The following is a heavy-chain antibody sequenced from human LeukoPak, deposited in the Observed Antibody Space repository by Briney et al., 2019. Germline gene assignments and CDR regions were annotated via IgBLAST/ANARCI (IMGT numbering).Heavy chain of an antibody. Sequence: GGSLRLSCAASGFTFSSYWMSWVRQAPGKGLEWVANIKQDGSEKYYVDSVKGRFTISRDNAKNSLYLRMNSLRAEDTAVCYCARGGSPPGIAVAGTGIFDYWGQGTLVTVSS. J-gene: IGHJ4*02. CDR1: GFTFSSYW. D-gene: IGHD6-19*01. CDR3: ARGGSPPGIAVAGTGIFDY. CDR2: IKQDGSEK. V-gene: IGHV3-7*05.